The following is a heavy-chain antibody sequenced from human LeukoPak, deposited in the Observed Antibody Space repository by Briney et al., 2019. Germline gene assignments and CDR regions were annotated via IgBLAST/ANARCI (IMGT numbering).Heavy chain of an antibody. Sequence: PGGSLRLSCAASGLTFSNYGMIWVRQAPGKGPEWVSYINNDGNSATYADSVKGRFTVSRDNAKKTLYLQMHSLRAEDTAVYYCARNYNGMSNWGQGTQVSVSS. CDR2: INNDGNSA. CDR1: GLTFSNYG. D-gene: IGHD1-26*01. J-gene: IGHJ4*02. V-gene: IGHV3-74*01. CDR3: ARNYNGMSN.